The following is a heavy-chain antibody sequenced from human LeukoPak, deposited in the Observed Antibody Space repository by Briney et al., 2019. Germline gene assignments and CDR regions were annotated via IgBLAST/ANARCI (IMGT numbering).Heavy chain of an antibody. Sequence: SGTLTLTCTVSGDSISTSSYYWGWIRQPPGKGLEWLGSIYYSGSTYYNPSLKSRVTISVDTSKNQFSLNLYSVTAADTAVFYRARSSYYDYRQIDNWGQGTLVTVSS. V-gene: IGHV4-39*01. CDR1: GDSISTSSYY. CDR2: IYYSGST. J-gene: IGHJ4*02. D-gene: IGHD3-22*01. CDR3: ARSSYYDYRQIDN.